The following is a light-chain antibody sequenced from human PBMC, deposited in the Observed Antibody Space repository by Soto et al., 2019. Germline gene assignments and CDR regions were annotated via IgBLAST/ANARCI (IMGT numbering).Light chain of an antibody. Sequence: DFVTTQSPDSLTVSLGERATIKCRTGQSVLYSSNNKHYLAWYQQRLGQPPKPLITWATVREPGVPERFTGSVSGSDFTLTITNLRAEDVATYFCHQYYGIPWTFGQGTRV. CDR2: WAT. V-gene: IGKV4-1*01. CDR3: HQYYGIPWT. J-gene: IGKJ1*01. CDR1: QSVLYSSNNKHY.